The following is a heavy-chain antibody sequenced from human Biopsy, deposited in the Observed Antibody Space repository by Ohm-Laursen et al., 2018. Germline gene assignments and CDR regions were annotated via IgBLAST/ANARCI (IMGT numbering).Heavy chain of an antibody. D-gene: IGHD3-10*01. Sequence: GSLRLSCAASGFTFSDYYMSWIRQAPGKGLEWLSYISGSGTTIFYADSVKGRFTVSRDNAKNSLYLQMNSLTVKDTAVYYCARDGAGSYHDYWGQGTLVTVSS. V-gene: IGHV3-11*01. CDR2: ISGSGTTI. CDR3: ARDGAGSYHDY. J-gene: IGHJ4*02. CDR1: GFTFSDYY.